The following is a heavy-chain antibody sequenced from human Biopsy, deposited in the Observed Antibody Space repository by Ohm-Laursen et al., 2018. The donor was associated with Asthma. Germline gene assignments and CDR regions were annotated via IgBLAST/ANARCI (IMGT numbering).Heavy chain of an antibody. Sequence: SVKVSCKSLGGTFNTYVIGWVRQAPGQGPEWMGGINSVFGTTTYPQKFQDRVTTTADDSTSTVYMELSSLRSEDTAVYYCARKAGSCISRTCYSLDFWGQGTLVTVSS. CDR1: GGTFNTYV. V-gene: IGHV1-69*13. CDR3: ARKAGSCISRTCYSLDF. D-gene: IGHD2-2*01. CDR2: INSVFGTT. J-gene: IGHJ4*02.